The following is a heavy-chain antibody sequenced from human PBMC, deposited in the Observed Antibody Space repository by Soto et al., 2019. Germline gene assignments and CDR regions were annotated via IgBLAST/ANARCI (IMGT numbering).Heavy chain of an antibody. V-gene: IGHV4-34*01. J-gene: IGHJ6*02. CDR1: GGSSSGYY. Sequence: SETLSLTCAVYGGSSSGYYWSWIRQPPGKGLEWIGEINHSGSTNYNPSLKSRVTISVDTSKNQFSLKLSSVTAADTAVYYCARIRLVYYYYYGMDVWGQGTTVT. CDR2: INHSGST. D-gene: IGHD6-25*01. CDR3: ARIRLVYYYYYGMDV.